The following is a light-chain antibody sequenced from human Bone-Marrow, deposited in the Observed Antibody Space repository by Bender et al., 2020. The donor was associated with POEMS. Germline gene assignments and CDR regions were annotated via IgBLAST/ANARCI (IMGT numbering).Light chain of an antibody. V-gene: IGLV1-51*02. CDR3: GTWDSSLSAE. CDR1: NTNIGIGFD. Sequence: QSVLTQPPSVSGAPGQRVTISCTGSNTNIGIGFDVNWYQVLPGTAPRLLIYANINRPSGIPDRFSGSKSGTSATLGITGLQTGDEADYYCGTWDSSLSAEFGGGTKLTGL. J-gene: IGLJ2*01. CDR2: ANI.